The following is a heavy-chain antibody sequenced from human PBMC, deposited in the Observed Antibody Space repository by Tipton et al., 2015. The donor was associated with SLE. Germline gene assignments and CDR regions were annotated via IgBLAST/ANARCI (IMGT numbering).Heavy chain of an antibody. V-gene: IGHV3-21*04. CDR2: ISSSSTYI. Sequence: GSLRLSCLASGFSFSTYSMNWVRQAPGEGLEWVSSISSSSTYIYYADSVKGRFTISRDNSKNMMYLQMDSLRADDTAEYYCAVGSDCSLWGQGTPVIVSS. CDR3: AVGSDCSL. CDR1: GFSFSTYS. J-gene: IGHJ4*02. D-gene: IGHD2-21*02.